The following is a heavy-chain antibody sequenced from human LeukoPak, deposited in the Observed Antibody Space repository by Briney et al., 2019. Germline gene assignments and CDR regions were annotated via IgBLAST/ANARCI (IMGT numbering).Heavy chain of an antibody. J-gene: IGHJ4*02. CDR3: ARHGYSYGYISDY. Sequence: GESLKISCKGSGYSFTSYWIVWVRQMPGKGLEWMGIIYPGDSDTRYSPSFQGQVTISADKSISTAYLQWSSLKASDTAMYYCARHGYSYGYISDYWGQGTLVTVSS. D-gene: IGHD5-18*01. CDR2: IYPGDSDT. V-gene: IGHV5-51*01. CDR1: GYSFTSYW.